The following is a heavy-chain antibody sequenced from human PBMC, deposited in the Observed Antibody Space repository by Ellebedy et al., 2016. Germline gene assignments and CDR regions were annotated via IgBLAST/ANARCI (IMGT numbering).Heavy chain of an antibody. CDR2: ISSGRNG. V-gene: IGHV3-69-1*01. J-gene: IGHJ4*02. CDR1: YY. CDR3: TRDGSEWSRDY. Sequence: YYWGWIRQPPGKGLEWVATISSGRNGYYAGSVKGRFTISRDNGKNLVFLQMNNLRVEDTALYYCTRDGSEWSRDYWGQGTLVTVSS. D-gene: IGHD3-3*01.